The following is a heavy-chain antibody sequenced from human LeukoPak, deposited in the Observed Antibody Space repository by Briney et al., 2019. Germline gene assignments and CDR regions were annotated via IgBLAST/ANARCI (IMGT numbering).Heavy chain of an antibody. CDR3: AKVDGNFGRFSFDY. J-gene: IGHJ4*02. CDR2: ISGSGGST. CDR1: GFTFSSFA. Sequence: GGSLRLSCAASGFTFSSFAMTWVRQAPGKGLEWVSAISGSGGSTYYADSVKGRFTISRDNSKNTLYLQMNSLRAEDTAVYYCAKVDGNFGRFSFDYWGQGTLVTVSS. D-gene: IGHD3-3*01. V-gene: IGHV3-23*01.